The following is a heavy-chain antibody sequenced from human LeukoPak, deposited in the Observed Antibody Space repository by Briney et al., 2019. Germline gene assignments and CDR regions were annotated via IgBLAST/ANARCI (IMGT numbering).Heavy chain of an antibody. CDR1: GGSISSGGYS. CDR3: AINVSYSSSWYSFLTNSIYNWFDP. V-gene: IGHV4-30-2*01. J-gene: IGHJ5*02. CDR2: IYHSGST. D-gene: IGHD6-13*01. Sequence: PSETLSLTCAVSGGSISSGGYSWSWIRQPPGKGLEWIGYIYHSGSTYYNPSLKSRVTISVDTSKNQFSLKLSSVTAADTAVYYCAINVSYSSSWYSFLTNSIYNWFDPWGQGTLVTVSS.